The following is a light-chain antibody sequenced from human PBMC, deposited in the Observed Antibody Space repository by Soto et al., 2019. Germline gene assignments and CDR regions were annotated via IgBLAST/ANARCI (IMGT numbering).Light chain of an antibody. CDR2: DVS. Sequence: QSALTQPGSVSGSPGQSITISCTGTSSDVGGYNYVSWYQQHPGKAPKLMIYDVSNRPSGVSNRFSGSKSGNTASLTISGLLAEDEADYYCSKGMVFGGGTKLTVL. CDR3: SKGMV. V-gene: IGLV2-14*01. J-gene: IGLJ2*01. CDR1: SSDVGGYNY.